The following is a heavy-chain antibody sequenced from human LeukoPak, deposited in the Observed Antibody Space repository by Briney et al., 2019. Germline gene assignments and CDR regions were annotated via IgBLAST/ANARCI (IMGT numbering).Heavy chain of an antibody. D-gene: IGHD3-3*01. Sequence: ASVKVSCKVSGYTLTKLSMHWVRQAPGKGLEWMGGFDPEDGETIYAQKFQGRVTMTEDTSTDTAYMELSSLRSEDTAVYYCATARQTYYGFWSGYYFSWGQGNLVTVSS. V-gene: IGHV1-24*01. CDR2: FDPEDGET. CDR3: ATARQTYYGFWSGYYFS. CDR1: GYTLTKLS. J-gene: IGHJ4*02.